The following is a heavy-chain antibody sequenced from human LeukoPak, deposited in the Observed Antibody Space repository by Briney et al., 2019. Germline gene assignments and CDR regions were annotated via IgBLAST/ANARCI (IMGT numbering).Heavy chain of an antibody. Sequence: GGSLRLSCAASGFTFSSYAMSWVRLAPGKGLEWVSAISGSGGSTYYADSVKGRFTISRDNSKNTLYLQMNSLRAEDTAVYYCAKSMGVLTGYFFDYWGQGTLVTVSS. D-gene: IGHD3-9*01. CDR2: ISGSGGST. J-gene: IGHJ4*02. V-gene: IGHV3-23*01. CDR1: GFTFSSYA. CDR3: AKSMGVLTGYFFDY.